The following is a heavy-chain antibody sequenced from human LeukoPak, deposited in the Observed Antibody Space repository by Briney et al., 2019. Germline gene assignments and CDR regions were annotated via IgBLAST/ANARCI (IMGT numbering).Heavy chain of an antibody. CDR1: GFTFSNYA. D-gene: IGHD3-22*01. Sequence: GGSLRLSCVASGFTFSNYAINWVRQAPGKGLEWVSTISGTGGSTYHPDFVRGRVTISRDNSKNTVYLQMNSLRAEDTAIYYCAKDSVSITVTGDFDYWGQGTLVTVSS. V-gene: IGHV3-23*01. CDR2: ISGTGGST. J-gene: IGHJ4*02. CDR3: AKDSVSITVTGDFDY.